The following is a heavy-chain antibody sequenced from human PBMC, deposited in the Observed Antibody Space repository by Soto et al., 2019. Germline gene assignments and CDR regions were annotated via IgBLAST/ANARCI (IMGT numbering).Heavy chain of an antibody. D-gene: IGHD2-8*01. Sequence: EVQLLESGGGLVQPGGSLRLSCAASGFTFRTYAMSWVRQAPGKGLEWVSTITTSGGNTYYADSVQGRFTISRDNSKNTLYLQMNSLRAEDTAVYYCAGRYCTNGVCYTNYYYNIDAWGKGTTFTVSS. J-gene: IGHJ6*03. V-gene: IGHV3-23*01. CDR1: GFTFRTYA. CDR2: ITTSGGNT. CDR3: AGRYCTNGVCYTNYYYNIDA.